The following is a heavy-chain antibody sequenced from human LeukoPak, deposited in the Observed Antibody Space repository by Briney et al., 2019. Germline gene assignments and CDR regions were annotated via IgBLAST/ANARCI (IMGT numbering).Heavy chain of an antibody. V-gene: IGHV4-38-2*02. CDR3: ARGVDYGDYAPGFDP. CDR1: GYSISSGYY. Sequence: SETLSLTCTVSGYSISSGYYWGWIRQPPGKGLEWIGSIYYSGSTYYNPSLKSRVTISVDTSKNQFSLKLSSVTAADTAVYYCARGVDYGDYAPGFDPWGQGTLVTVSS. D-gene: IGHD4-17*01. CDR2: IYYSGST. J-gene: IGHJ5*02.